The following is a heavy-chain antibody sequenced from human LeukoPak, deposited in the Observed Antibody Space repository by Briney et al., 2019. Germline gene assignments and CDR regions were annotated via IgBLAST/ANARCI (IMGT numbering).Heavy chain of an antibody. CDR1: GYTFTSYG. D-gene: IGHD3-9*01. V-gene: IGHV1-18*01. J-gene: IGHJ6*02. CDR3: AAGYFDWLSPHYYYYYGMDV. CDR2: ISAYNGNT. Sequence: ASVKVSCEASGYTFTSYGISWVRQAPGQGLEWMGWISAYNGNTNYAQKLQGRVTMTTDTSTSTAYMELRSLRSDDTAVYYCAAGYFDWLSPHYYYYYGMDVWGQGTTVTVSS.